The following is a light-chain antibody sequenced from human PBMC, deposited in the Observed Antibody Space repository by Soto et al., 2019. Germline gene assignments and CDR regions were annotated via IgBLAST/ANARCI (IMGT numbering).Light chain of an antibody. V-gene: IGKV1-9*01. J-gene: IGKJ1*01. CDR2: APS. CDR1: QGISSY. Sequence: DIQLTQSPSFLSASVGDRVTITCRASQGISSYLAWYQQKPGKATKLLIYAPSTLQSGVPSRFSGSGSGTEFTLTISSLQPEDFATYYCQQLNSYPRTFGQGTKVDIK. CDR3: QQLNSYPRT.